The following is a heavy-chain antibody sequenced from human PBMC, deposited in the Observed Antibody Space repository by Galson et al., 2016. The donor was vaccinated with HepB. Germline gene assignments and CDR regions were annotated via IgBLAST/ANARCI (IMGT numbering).Heavy chain of an antibody. CDR2: INAGNGST. V-gene: IGHV1-3*01. D-gene: IGHD3-10*01. Sequence: SVKVSCKASGYNFTSSAMLWVRQAPGQSLEWMGWINAGNGSTKYLQKFQGRVTITRDTSASTAYLELSSLRSEDTAVYFCARGGWTSGSYLVDSWGQGTLVTVPS. J-gene: IGHJ4*02. CDR1: GYNFTSSA. CDR3: ARGGWTSGSYLVDS.